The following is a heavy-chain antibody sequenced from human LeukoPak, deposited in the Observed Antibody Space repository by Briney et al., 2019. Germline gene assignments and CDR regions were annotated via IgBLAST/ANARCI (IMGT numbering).Heavy chain of an antibody. CDR2: ISAYNGNT. Sequence: ASVKVSCKASGYTFTSYGISWVRQAPGQGLEWMGWISAYNGNTNYAQKLQGRVTMTTDTSTSTAYMELRSLRSDDTAVYYCARTGLELRGPVARAFDIWGQGTMVTVSS. D-gene: IGHD1-7*01. CDR3: ARTGLELRGPVARAFDI. J-gene: IGHJ3*02. CDR1: GYTFTSYG. V-gene: IGHV1-18*01.